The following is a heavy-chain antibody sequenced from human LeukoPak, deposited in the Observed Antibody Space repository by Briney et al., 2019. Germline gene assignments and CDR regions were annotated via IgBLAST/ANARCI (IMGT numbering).Heavy chain of an antibody. D-gene: IGHD3-10*01. Sequence: ASVNVSCTASGYTFTSYGISWVRQAPGQGLEWMGWISAYNGNTNYAQKLQGRVTMTTDTSTSTAYMELRSLRSDDTAVYYCASNPMVRGVRQDYWGQGTLVTVSS. CDR3: ASNPMVRGVRQDY. CDR1: GYTFTSYG. J-gene: IGHJ4*02. V-gene: IGHV1-18*01. CDR2: ISAYNGNT.